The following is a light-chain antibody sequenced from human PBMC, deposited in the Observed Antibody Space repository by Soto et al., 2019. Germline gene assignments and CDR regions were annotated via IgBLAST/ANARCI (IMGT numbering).Light chain of an antibody. Sequence: EIVLTQSPATLSLSPGERATLSCRASQSVSSYLAWYQQKPGQAPRLLIYDASNRATGIPARFSGSRSGTDLTLTISSREPEDFAVYYCQQRSNWPRTFGQGTKLEIK. CDR2: DAS. CDR3: QQRSNWPRT. V-gene: IGKV3-11*01. J-gene: IGKJ2*01. CDR1: QSVSSY.